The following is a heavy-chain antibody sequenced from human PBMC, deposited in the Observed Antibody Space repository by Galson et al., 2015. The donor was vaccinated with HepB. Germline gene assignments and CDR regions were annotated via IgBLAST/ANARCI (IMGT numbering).Heavy chain of an antibody. D-gene: IGHD3-22*01. Sequence: SLRLSCAASGFTFSSYGMHWVRQAPGKGLEWVAFIRYDGSNKYYADSVKGRFTISRDNSKNTLYLQMNSLRAENTAVYYCAKFPGYSSPDAFDIWGQGTMVTVSS. CDR3: AKFPGYSSPDAFDI. CDR1: GFTFSSYG. V-gene: IGHV3-30*02. CDR2: IRYDGSNK. J-gene: IGHJ3*02.